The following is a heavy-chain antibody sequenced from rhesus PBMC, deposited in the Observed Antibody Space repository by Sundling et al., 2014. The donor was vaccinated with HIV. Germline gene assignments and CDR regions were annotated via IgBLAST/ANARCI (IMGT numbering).Heavy chain of an antibody. J-gene: IGHJ4*01. V-gene: IGHV3S42*01. Sequence: EVQLVETGGGLVQPGGSLKLSCAASGFTFSSYGMSWVRQAPGKGLEWVSAINSGGGTTYYADSVKGRFTISRDNSKNTLSLQMNSLRTEDTAVYYCVKDYEDDYGYSWYVFDYWGQGVLVTVSS. D-gene: IGHD3-9*01. CDR3: VKDYEDDYGYSWYVFDY. CDR2: INSGGGTT. CDR1: GFTFSSYG.